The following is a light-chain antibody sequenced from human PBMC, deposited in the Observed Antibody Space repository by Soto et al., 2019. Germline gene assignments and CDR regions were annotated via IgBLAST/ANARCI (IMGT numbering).Light chain of an antibody. CDR3: CSYAGSYTFYV. Sequence: QSALTQPRSVSGSPGRSVTISCTGTSSDVGGYNYVSWYQQHPGKAPKLMIYDVSKRPSGVPDRFSGSKSGNTASLTISGPQAEDEADYYCCSYAGSYTFYVFGTGTKVTVL. V-gene: IGLV2-11*01. CDR1: SSDVGGYNY. CDR2: DVS. J-gene: IGLJ1*01.